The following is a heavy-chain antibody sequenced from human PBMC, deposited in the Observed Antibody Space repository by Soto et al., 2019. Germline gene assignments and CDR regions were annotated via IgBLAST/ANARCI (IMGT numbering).Heavy chain of an antibody. D-gene: IGHD5-18*01. CDR3: ASLFRGYSYGYYFDY. CDR1: GGTFSSYA. J-gene: IGHJ4*02. CDR2: IIPIFGTA. Sequence: ASVKVSCKASGGTFSSYAISWVRQAPGQGLEWMGGIIPIFGTANYAQKFQGRVTITADESTSTAYMELSSLRSEDTAVYYCASLFRGYSYGYYFDYWGQGTRVTVSS. V-gene: IGHV1-69*13.